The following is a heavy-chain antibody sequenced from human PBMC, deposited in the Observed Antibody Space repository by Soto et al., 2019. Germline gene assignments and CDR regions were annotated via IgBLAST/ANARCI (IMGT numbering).Heavy chain of an antibody. CDR1: GYTFTSYA. CDR2: INAGNGNT. CDR3: ARVLIYGDYDRAFDI. J-gene: IGHJ3*02. D-gene: IGHD4-17*01. V-gene: IGHV1-3*01. Sequence: QVQLVQSGAEVKKPRASVKVSCKASGYTFTSYAMHWVRQAPGQRLEWMGWINAGNGNTKYSQKFQGRVTITRDTSASTAYMELSSLRSEDTAVYYCARVLIYGDYDRAFDIWGQGTMVTVSS.